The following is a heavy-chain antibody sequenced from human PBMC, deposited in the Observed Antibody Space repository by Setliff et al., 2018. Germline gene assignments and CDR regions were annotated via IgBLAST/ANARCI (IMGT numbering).Heavy chain of an antibody. D-gene: IGHD2-8*01. CDR1: GYTFTSND. J-gene: IGHJ4*02. CDR3: ARGRYCTTLSCPYYFDY. CDR2: MNPNSGNT. Sequence: VASVKVSCKASGYTFTSNDINWVRQATGQGLEWMGWMNPNSGNTGYAQKFQGRVTMTRNTSISTVYMELNSLRSEDTAVYYCARGRYCTTLSCPYYFDYWGQGTRGTVSS. V-gene: IGHV1-8*02.